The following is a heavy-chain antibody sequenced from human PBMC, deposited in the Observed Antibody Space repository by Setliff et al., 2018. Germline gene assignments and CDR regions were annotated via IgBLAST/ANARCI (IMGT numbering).Heavy chain of an antibody. J-gene: IGHJ4*02. CDR3: ACPDILTGLYDY. Sequence: PGGSLRLSCAASGFTFSSYSMNWVRQAPGKGLEWVSSISSSNSYIYYADSVKGRFTISRDNAKNSLYLQMNSLRAEDTAVYYCACPDILTGLYDYWGQGTLVTVSS. V-gene: IGHV3-21*01. CDR2: ISSSNSYI. CDR1: GFTFSSYS. D-gene: IGHD3-9*01.